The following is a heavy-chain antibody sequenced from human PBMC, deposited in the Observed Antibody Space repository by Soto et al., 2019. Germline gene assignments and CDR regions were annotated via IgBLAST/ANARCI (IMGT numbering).Heavy chain of an antibody. CDR1: GYTLTELS. Sequence: TSVKVTCKVSGYTLTELSMHWVRQAPGKGLEWMGGFDPEDGETIYAQKFQGRVTMTEDTSTDTAYMELSSLRSEDTAVYYCATGTTIFSWFDPWGQGTLVTVSS. V-gene: IGHV1-24*01. J-gene: IGHJ5*02. CDR2: FDPEDGET. CDR3: ATGTTIFSWFDP. D-gene: IGHD1-7*01.